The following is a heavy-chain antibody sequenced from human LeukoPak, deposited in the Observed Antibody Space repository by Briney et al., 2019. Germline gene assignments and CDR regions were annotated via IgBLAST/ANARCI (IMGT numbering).Heavy chain of an antibody. CDR2: INHSGST. D-gene: IGHD3-16*02. Sequence: SETLSLTCAVYGGSFSGYYWSWIRQPPGKGLEWIGEINHSGSTNYNPSLKSRVTISVGTSKNQFSLKLSSVTAADTAVYYCARGRLTYYDYVWGSYRFDYWGQGTLVTVSS. CDR3: ARGRLTYYDYVWGSYRFDY. J-gene: IGHJ4*02. V-gene: IGHV4-34*01. CDR1: GGSFSGYY.